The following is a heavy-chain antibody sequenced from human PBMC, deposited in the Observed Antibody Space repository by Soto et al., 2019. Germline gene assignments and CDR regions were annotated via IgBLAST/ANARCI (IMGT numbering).Heavy chain of an antibody. CDR1: GLTISGKKY. CDR3: ATWHEREHAFDV. D-gene: IGHD1-1*01. CDR2: LYDVDGS. Sequence: DVQLVESGGGLIQPGESLRLSCAAFGLTISGKKYVAWVRQAPGKGLEWVSALYDVDGSFYADSVTGRFTTSRDSSKPTVYLQMNDLRPDDTAVYYCATWHEREHAFDVWGQGTTVTIAA. J-gene: IGHJ3*01. V-gene: IGHV3-53*01.